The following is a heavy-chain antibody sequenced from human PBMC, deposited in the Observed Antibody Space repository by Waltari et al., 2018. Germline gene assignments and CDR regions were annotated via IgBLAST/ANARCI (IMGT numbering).Heavy chain of an antibody. CDR1: GFTFNTYW. CDR3: ARGGLAGATPDY. CDR2: VNNEGTHT. Sequence: EVRLVESGGGLVQPGGSLRLSCAASGFTFNTYWIHWVRHAPGKGLVWVAYVNNEGTHTAYVDAVKGRFTASRDNAKNTLYLQMNSLRVEDTAVYYCARGGLAGATPDYWGQGTLVTVSS. D-gene: IGHD1-26*01. J-gene: IGHJ4*02. V-gene: IGHV3-74*03.